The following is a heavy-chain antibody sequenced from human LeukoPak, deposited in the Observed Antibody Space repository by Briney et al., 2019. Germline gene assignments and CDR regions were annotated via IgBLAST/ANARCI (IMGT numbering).Heavy chain of an antibody. Sequence: GGSLRLSCAASGFTFSSYAMSWVRQAPGKGLEWVSAISGSGGSTYYADSVKGRFTISRDNSKNTLYLQMNSLRAEDTAVYYCAKDDRIQLGYYYYGMDVWGQGTTVTVSS. V-gene: IGHV3-23*01. D-gene: IGHD5-18*01. CDR3: AKDDRIQLGYYYYGMDV. J-gene: IGHJ6*02. CDR1: GFTFSSYA. CDR2: ISGSGGST.